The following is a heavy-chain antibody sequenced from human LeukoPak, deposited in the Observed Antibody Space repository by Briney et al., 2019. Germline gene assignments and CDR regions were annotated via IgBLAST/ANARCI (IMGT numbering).Heavy chain of an antibody. Sequence: SGGSLRLSCAASGFTFSSYAMSWVRQAPGKGLEWVSAISGSGGSTYYADSVKGRFTISRDNSKNTLYLQMNSLRAEDTAVHYCANHGVFGLYYFDYWGQGTLVTVSS. D-gene: IGHD3-10*01. CDR1: GFTFSSYA. J-gene: IGHJ4*02. CDR3: ANHGVFGLYYFDY. V-gene: IGHV3-23*01. CDR2: ISGSGGST.